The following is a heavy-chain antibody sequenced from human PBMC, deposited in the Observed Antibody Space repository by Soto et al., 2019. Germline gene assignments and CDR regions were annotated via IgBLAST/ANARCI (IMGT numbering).Heavy chain of an antibody. V-gene: IGHV3-66*04. CDR2: IYSGGTT. Sequence: EVQLVESGGGLVQPGGSLRLSCAASGFTVSTKYMTWVRQAPGKGLEWVSVIYSGGTTYYADSVKGRFTISRDNSKNTLYLQMTSLRAEDTAVYYCARHDSSGYYYGYYFDYWGQGTLVTVSS. CDR1: GFTVSTKY. CDR3: ARHDSSGYYYGYYFDY. D-gene: IGHD3-22*01. J-gene: IGHJ4*02.